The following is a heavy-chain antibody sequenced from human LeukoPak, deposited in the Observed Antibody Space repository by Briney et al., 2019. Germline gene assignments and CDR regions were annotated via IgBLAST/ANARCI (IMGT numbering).Heavy chain of an antibody. Sequence: GGSLRLSCAASGFTFSSYAMSWVRQAPGKGLEWVSAISGSGGSTYYADSVKGRFTISRDNSKNTLYLQMNSLRAEDTAVYYCAKVGDYYYDSSGSPDFDYWGQGTLITVSS. J-gene: IGHJ4*02. V-gene: IGHV3-23*01. CDR2: ISGSGGST. D-gene: IGHD3-22*01. CDR1: GFTFSSYA. CDR3: AKVGDYYYDSSGSPDFDY.